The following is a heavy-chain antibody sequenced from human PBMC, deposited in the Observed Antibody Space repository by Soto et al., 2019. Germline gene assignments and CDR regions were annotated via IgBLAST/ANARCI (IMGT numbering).Heavy chain of an antibody. CDR2: ISGYNGDT. D-gene: IGHD2-8*01. CDR3: AKNGQPPYYYYGLDV. V-gene: IGHV1-18*01. J-gene: IGHJ6*02. Sequence: QGQLVQSGGEVKKPGASVKVSCKASGYTFSRYGISWVRQAPGQGLEWMGWISGYNGDTNYAQKFQGWVTRTIDTSTPTASMELRSLTSDDTAVYYCAKNGQPPYYYYGLDVWGQGTTVTVSS. CDR1: GYTFSRYG.